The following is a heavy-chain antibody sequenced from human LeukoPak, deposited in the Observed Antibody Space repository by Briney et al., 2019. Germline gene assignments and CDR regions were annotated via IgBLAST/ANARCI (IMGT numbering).Heavy chain of an antibody. CDR2: INHSGST. V-gene: IGHV4-34*01. CDR1: GGSFSGYY. J-gene: IGHJ4*02. D-gene: IGHD3-9*01. CDR3: ARRDILTGYYLDY. Sequence: SETLSLTCAVYGGSFSGYYWSWIRQPLGKGLEWIGEINHSGSTNYNPSLKSRVTISVDTSKNQFSLKLSSVTAADTAVYYCARRDILTGYYLDYWGQGTLVTVSS.